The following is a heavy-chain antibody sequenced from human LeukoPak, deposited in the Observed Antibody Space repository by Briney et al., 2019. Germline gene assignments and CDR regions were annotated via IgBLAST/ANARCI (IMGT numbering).Heavy chain of an antibody. CDR2: IWYDGSNK. CDR1: GFTFSSYG. CDR3: TTDSYVTPRTRVFNWFDP. Sequence: PGRSLRLSCAASGFTFSSYGMHWVRQAPGKGLEWVAVIWYDGSNKYYADSVKGRFTISRDNSKNTLYLQMNSLKTEDTAMYYCTTDSYVTPRTRVFNWFDPWGQGTLVTVSS. V-gene: IGHV3-33*01. J-gene: IGHJ5*02. D-gene: IGHD4-23*01.